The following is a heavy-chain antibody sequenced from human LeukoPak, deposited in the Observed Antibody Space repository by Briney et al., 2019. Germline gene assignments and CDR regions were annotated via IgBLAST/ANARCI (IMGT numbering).Heavy chain of an antibody. V-gene: IGHV4-31*03. J-gene: IGHJ4*02. CDR3: ARGGTPSTFDY. Sequence: SETLSLTCTVSGGSISSGGYYWSWIRQHPGKGLEWIGYIYYSGSTYYNPSPKSRVTISVDTSKNQFSLKLSSVTAADTAVYYCARGGTPSTFDYWGQGTLVTVSS. D-gene: IGHD3-16*01. CDR2: IYYSGST. CDR1: GGSISSGGYY.